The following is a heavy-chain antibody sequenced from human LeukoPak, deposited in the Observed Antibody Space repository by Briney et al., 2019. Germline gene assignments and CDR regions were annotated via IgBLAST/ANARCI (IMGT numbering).Heavy chain of an antibody. V-gene: IGHV3-23*01. CDR3: ARRAYNWGAFDI. CDR2: LSPSGADT. D-gene: IGHD5-24*01. J-gene: IGHJ3*02. Sequence: GGSLRLSCAASGLTFTNYAMNSVRQAPGKGLEWVSTLSPSGADTYYADSVKGRFTISRDISKNTLYLQMNSLRAEDTAVYYCARRAYNWGAFDIWGQGTMVTVSS. CDR1: GLTFTNYA.